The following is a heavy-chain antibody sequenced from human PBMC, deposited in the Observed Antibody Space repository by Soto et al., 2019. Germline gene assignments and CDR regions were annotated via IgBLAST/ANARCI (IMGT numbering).Heavy chain of an antibody. V-gene: IGHV1-69*14. J-gene: IGHJ3*02. Sequence: QVHLVQSGAEVKKPGSSVKVSCKASGGTFSTSSINWLRQAPGQRPEWMGNILPVFGTADYAQKFRDRVTITADKSTNTAVMELRSLLSEDAAVYYCARGHEYGGNSDAFDIWGQGTVVTVSS. CDR2: ILPVFGTA. CDR1: GGTFSTSS. CDR3: ARGHEYGGNSDAFDI. D-gene: IGHD4-17*01.